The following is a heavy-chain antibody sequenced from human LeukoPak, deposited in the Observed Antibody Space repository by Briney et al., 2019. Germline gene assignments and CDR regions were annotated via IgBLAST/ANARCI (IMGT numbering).Heavy chain of an antibody. CDR3: ATRSRYGDY. CDR1: GGSISSSSYY. Sequence: SETLSLTCTVSGGSISSSSYYWGWIRQPPGKGLEWIGSIYYSGSTYYNPSLKSRVTISVDTSKNQFSLKLSSVTAADTAVYYCATRSRYGDYWGQGTLVTVSS. J-gene: IGHJ4*02. CDR2: IYYSGST. V-gene: IGHV4-39*07. D-gene: IGHD4-17*01.